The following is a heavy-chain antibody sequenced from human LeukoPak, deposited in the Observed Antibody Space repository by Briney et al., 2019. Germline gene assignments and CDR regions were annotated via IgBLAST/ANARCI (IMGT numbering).Heavy chain of an antibody. CDR3: VRDRTKYCSSTSCPLDY. D-gene: IGHD2-2*01. CDR1: GYTFTSYY. CDR2: INPSGGGT. J-gene: IGHJ4*02. Sequence: ASVTVSFKASGYTFTSYYMHWVRQAPGQGLEWMGIINPSGGGTSYAQKFQGRVTMTRDTSTSTVYMELSSLRSEGTAVYYCVRDRTKYCSSTSCPLDYWGQGTLVTVSS. V-gene: IGHV1-46*01.